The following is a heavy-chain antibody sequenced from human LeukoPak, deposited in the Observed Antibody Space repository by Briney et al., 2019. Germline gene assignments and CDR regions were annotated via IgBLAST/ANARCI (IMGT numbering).Heavy chain of an antibody. CDR2: FGSAGDT. V-gene: IGHV3-13*01. Sequence: GGSVRLSCATSGFPFSAYDMHWVRQAPGKGLEWVSAFGSAGDTYYPGAVKGRFTISRDYAKNSLYLQMNSLRAGDTAVYFCVRGALPGDNWYFDLWGRGTLVTVSS. J-gene: IGHJ2*01. CDR1: GFPFSAYD. CDR3: VRGALPGDNWYFDL.